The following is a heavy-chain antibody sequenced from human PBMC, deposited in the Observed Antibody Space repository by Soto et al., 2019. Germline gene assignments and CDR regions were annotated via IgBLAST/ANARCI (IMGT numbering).Heavy chain of an antibody. D-gene: IGHD3-16*02. V-gene: IGHV3-21*01. CDR2: ISSSSSYI. Sequence: EVQLVESGGGLVKPGGSLRLSCAASGFTFSSYSMNWVRQAPGKGLEWVSSISSSSSYIYYADSVKGRFTISRDNAKNSLYPQMNSLRAEDTAVYYCARVSDYVWGSYRPPLEYWGQGTLVTVSS. J-gene: IGHJ4*02. CDR1: GFTFSSYS. CDR3: ARVSDYVWGSYRPPLEY.